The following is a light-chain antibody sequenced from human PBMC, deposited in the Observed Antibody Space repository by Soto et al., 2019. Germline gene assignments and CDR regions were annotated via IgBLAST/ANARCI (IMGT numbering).Light chain of an antibody. CDR1: QGIRNN. CDR3: QKYFSAPFT. CDR2: AAS. Sequence: DIQMTQSPSSLSASAGDRVTITCRASQGIRNNLAWYQQKPGKVPKVLIYAASTLQSGVPSRFSGSGSGTEFTLTITSLQPEDVATYYCQKYFSAPFTFGPGTKVDSK. J-gene: IGKJ3*01. V-gene: IGKV1-27*01.